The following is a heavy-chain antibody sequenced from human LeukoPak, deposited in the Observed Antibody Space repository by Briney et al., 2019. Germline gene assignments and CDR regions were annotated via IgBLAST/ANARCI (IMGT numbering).Heavy chain of an antibody. CDR2: ISYDGSNK. Sequence: GRSLRLSCAASGFTFSSYAMHWARQAPGKGLEWVAVISYDGSNKYYADSVKGRFTISRDNSKNTLYLQMNSLRAEDTAVYYCARVGGVGILTGYELDPWGQGTLVTVSS. J-gene: IGHJ5*02. CDR3: ARVGGVGILTGYELDP. CDR1: GFTFSSYA. V-gene: IGHV3-30*04. D-gene: IGHD3-9*01.